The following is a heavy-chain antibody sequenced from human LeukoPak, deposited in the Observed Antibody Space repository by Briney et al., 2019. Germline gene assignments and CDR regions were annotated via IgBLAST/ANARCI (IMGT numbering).Heavy chain of an antibody. CDR2: IISYGDSK. V-gene: IGHV3-23*01. J-gene: IGHJ4*02. D-gene: IGHD2-2*02. CDR3: ATSSTLIVVAPTAIRDY. CDR1: EFTFKSYA. Sequence: GGSLRLSCAVAEFTFKSYATSWVRQAPGKGLEWVSPIISYGDSKYYADSVKGRFTISRDNSRNTLYLQMSSLRAEDTAVYYCATSSTLIVVAPTAIRDYWGQGTLVTVSS.